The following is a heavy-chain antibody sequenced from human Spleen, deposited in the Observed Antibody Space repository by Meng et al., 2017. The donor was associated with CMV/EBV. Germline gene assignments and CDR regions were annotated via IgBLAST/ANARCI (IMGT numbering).Heavy chain of an antibody. CDR3: ASELVEMATITSDY. J-gene: IGHJ4*02. D-gene: IGHD5-24*01. CDR1: GVTFSNYA. CDR2: IRYDGSNK. V-gene: IGHV3-30*02. Sequence: GESLKISCVVSGVTFSNYAMHWVRQPPGKGLEWVAFIRYDGSNKYYADSVKGRFTIPRDNSKNTLYLQMNSLRAEDTAVYYCASELVEMATITSDYWGQGTLVTVSS.